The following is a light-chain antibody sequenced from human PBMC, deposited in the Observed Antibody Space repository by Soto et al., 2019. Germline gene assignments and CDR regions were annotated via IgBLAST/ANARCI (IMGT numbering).Light chain of an antibody. CDR3: CSYGGSSTFVV. V-gene: IGLV2-23*03. CDR2: EGS. CDR1: SSDVGSYNL. J-gene: IGLJ2*01. Sequence: QSALTQPASVSGSPGQSITISCTGTSSDVGSYNLVSWYQQHQGKAPKLMIYEGSKRPSGVSNRFSGSKSGNTASLTISGLQAEDEADYYCCSYGGSSTFVVFGGGTKLTVL.